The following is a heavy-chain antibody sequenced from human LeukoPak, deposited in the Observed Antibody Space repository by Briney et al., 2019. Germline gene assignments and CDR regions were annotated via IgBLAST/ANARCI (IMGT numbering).Heavy chain of an antibody. V-gene: IGHV4-39*01. Sequence: SETLSLTCAVYGGSFSGYYWGWIRQPPGKGLEWIGSIYYSGSTYYNPSLKSRVTISVDTSKNQFSLKLSSVTAADTAVYYCATYRSMVRGVKGWFDPWGQGTLVTVSS. CDR2: IYYSGST. CDR3: ATYRSMVRGVKGWFDP. D-gene: IGHD3-10*01. CDR1: GGSFSGYY. J-gene: IGHJ5*02.